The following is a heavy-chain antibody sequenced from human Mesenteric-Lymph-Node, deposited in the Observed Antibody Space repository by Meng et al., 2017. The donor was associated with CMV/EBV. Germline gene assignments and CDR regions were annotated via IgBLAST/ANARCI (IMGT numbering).Heavy chain of an antibody. J-gene: IGHJ5*02. CDR1: GDSISIISSY. CDR2: IYSSGST. CDR3: AREPYSLRAGAVTTAWGS. V-gene: IGHV4-39*07. D-gene: IGHD4-17*01. Sequence: SETLSLTCTVSGDSISIISSYWGWIRQPPGKGLEWIGSIYSSGSTYYNPSLKSRVTISVDTSKNQFSLKLNSVTAADTAVYYCAREPYSLRAGAVTTAWGSWGQGTLVTVSS.